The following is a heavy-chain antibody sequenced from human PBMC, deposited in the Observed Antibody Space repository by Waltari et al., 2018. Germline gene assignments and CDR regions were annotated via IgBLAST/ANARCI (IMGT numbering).Heavy chain of an antibody. D-gene: IGHD5-18*01. Sequence: EVQLVESGGGLVQPGGSLRLSCAASGFTFSSYSMNWVRQAPGKGLEWVSYISSSSTIYYADSVKGRFTISRDNAKNSLYLQMNSLRAEDTAVYYCARGPAMVTGWVDYWGQGTLVTVSS. V-gene: IGHV3-48*04. J-gene: IGHJ4*02. CDR1: GFTFSSYS. CDR2: ISSSSTI. CDR3: ARGPAMVTGWVDY.